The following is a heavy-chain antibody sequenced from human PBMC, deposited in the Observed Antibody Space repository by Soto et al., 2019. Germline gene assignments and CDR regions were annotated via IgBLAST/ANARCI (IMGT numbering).Heavy chain of an antibody. Sequence: GGSLRLSCAASGFTFDDYGMSWVRRAPGKGLEWVSGINWNGGSTGYADSVKGRFTISRDNAKNSLYLQMNSLRAEDTALYYCARGHGTYYYDSSGYRDAFDIWGQGTMVTVSS. CDR1: GFTFDDYG. V-gene: IGHV3-20*04. CDR3: ARGHGTYYYDSSGYRDAFDI. CDR2: INWNGGST. J-gene: IGHJ3*02. D-gene: IGHD3-22*01.